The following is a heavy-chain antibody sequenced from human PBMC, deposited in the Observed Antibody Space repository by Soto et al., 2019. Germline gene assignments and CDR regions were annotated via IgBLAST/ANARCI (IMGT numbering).Heavy chain of an antibody. CDR2: ISSNGGST. CDR3: VKADRTGYSSRGNWFDP. V-gene: IGHV3-64D*08. Sequence: EVQLVESGGGLVQPGGSLRLSCSASGFTFSSYAMHWVRQAPGKGLEYVSAISSNGGSTYYADSVKGRFTISRDNSKNTLYLQMSSLRAEDTAVYYCVKADRTGYSSRGNWFDPWGQGTLVTVSS. CDR1: GFTFSSYA. D-gene: IGHD6-13*01. J-gene: IGHJ5*02.